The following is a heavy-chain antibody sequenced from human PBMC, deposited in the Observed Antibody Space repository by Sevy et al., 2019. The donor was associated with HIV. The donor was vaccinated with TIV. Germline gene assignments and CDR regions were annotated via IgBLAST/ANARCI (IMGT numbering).Heavy chain of an antibody. V-gene: IGHV3-23*01. D-gene: IGHD3-10*01. J-gene: IGHJ4*01. CDR1: GFAFSSNA. CDR2: ISGSGGTT. CDR3: AKDFYGSGSYYTTDY. Sequence: GVSLRLSCVASGFAFSSNAMTWFRQAPGRGLEWVSSISGSGGTTYYADSVKGRFTISRDNSKNTVYLQMNSLRVEDTALYNCAKDFYGSGSYYTTDYWGQGTLVTVSS.